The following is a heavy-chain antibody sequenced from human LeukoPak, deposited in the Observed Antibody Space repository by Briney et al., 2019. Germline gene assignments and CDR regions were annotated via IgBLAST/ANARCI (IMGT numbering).Heavy chain of an antibody. Sequence: PSGGSLRLSCAASGFTFSSYSMNWVRQAPGKGLEWVSYISSSSSTIYYADSVKGRFTISRDNAKNSLYLQMNSLRAEDTAVYYCARDKINWNLGMNDIWGQGTMVTVSS. CDR1: GFTFSSYS. D-gene: IGHD1-7*01. CDR2: ISSSSSTI. J-gene: IGHJ3*02. CDR3: ARDKINWNLGMNDI. V-gene: IGHV3-48*04.